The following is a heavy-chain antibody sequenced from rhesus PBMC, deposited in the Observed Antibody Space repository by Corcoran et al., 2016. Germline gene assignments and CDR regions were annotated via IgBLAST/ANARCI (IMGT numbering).Heavy chain of an antibody. D-gene: IGHD6-31*01. CDR2: IDGNIAGT. V-gene: IGHV4-81*01. CDR1: GGSISGYY. J-gene: IGHJ3*01. Sequence: QLQLQESGPGLVKPSETLSLTCAVSGGSISGYYWSWIRQPPGKGLEWIGNIDGNIAGTNYNPSLKSRVTISRDTSKNQFSLKLSSVTAADTAVYYCARGRIAAANAFDFWGQGLRVTVSS. CDR3: ARGRIAAANAFDF.